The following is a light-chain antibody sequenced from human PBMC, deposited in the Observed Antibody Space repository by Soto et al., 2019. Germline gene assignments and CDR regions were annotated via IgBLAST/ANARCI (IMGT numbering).Light chain of an antibody. J-gene: IGKJ2*01. CDR3: MQGTHWPYT. Sequence: VVMTQSPLSLPVTLGEPASVSCRSSQSLVDNDGYSYLSWFQQRPGQSPRRLIYKISNRDSGVTDRFSGSCSDTDFTLKISRVEPEDVAVYYCMQGTHWPYTFGQGTQLEIK. V-gene: IGKV2-30*01. CDR2: KIS. CDR1: QSLVDNDGYSY.